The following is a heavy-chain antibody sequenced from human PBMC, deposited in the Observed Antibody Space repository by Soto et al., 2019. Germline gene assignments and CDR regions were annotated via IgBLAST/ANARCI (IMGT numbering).Heavy chain of an antibody. CDR2: IIPIFGTA. D-gene: IGHD6-6*01. V-gene: IGHV1-69*13. CDR1: GGTFSSYA. Sequence: ASVKVSCKASGGTFSSYAISWVRQAPGQGLEWMGGIIPIFGTANYAQKFQGRVTITADESTSTAYMELSSLRSEDTAVYYCARDSAHIYSSSSYYYYYGMDVWGQGTTVTVSS. CDR3: ARDSAHIYSSSSYYYYYGMDV. J-gene: IGHJ6*02.